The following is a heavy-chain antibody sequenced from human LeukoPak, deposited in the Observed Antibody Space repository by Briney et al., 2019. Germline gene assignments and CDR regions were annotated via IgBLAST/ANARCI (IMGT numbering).Heavy chain of an antibody. V-gene: IGHV2-26*01. CDR1: GFSLRDARMA. CDR3: ARVHRGIRYFDL. Sequence: SGPVLVKPTETLTLTCAVSGFSLRDARMAVSWIRQPPGKALEWLAHIFSSDEKSYNTSLRSRLTISKDTSKSQVVLTMTNVDPVDTATYYCARVHRGIRYFDLWGRGTLVTVSS. J-gene: IGHJ2*01. CDR2: IFSSDEK. D-gene: IGHD3-10*01.